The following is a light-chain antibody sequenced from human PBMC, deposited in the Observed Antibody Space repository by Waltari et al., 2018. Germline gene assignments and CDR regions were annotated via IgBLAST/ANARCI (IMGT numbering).Light chain of an antibody. Sequence: AIQMTQSPSPLSVSVGDRVTTTCRASQDLRSDLGWYQQKPGKAPTLVSYAASSLQSGGPSRFSGSGSGTDFTVTISSPQPVDFASYYCLQDHNYPWTFGQGTTVEIK. J-gene: IGKJ1*01. CDR2: AAS. CDR3: LQDHNYPWT. V-gene: IGKV1-6*01. CDR1: QDLRSD.